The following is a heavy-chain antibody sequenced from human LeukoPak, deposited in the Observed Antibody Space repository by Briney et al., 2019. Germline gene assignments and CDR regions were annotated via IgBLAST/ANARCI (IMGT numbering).Heavy chain of an antibody. V-gene: IGHV4-59*12. D-gene: IGHD3-3*01. CDR1: GGSINTYY. J-gene: IGHJ4*02. Sequence: SETLSLTCTVSGGSINTYYWSWIRQPPGKGLEWIGYIYHSGSTYYNPSLKSRVTISVDRSKNQFSLKLSSVTAADTAVYYCARSITIFGVVIMGFDYWGQGTLVTVSS. CDR3: ARSITIFGVVIMGFDY. CDR2: IYHSGST.